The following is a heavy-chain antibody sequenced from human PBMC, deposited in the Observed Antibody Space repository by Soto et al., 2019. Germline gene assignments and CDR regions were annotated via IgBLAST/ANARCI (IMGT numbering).Heavy chain of an antibody. Sequence: LGGSLRLSCAASGFIVSNNYMSWVRQPPGKGLEWVSVIYSGGTTYYAGSVKGRFTISRDNSKNTLDLQMSSLRAEDTAVYYCATFTVEGFYYYYYGMDVWGQGTTVTVSS. J-gene: IGHJ6*02. CDR2: IYSGGTT. CDR1: GFIVSNNY. CDR3: ATFTVEGFYYYYYGMDV. V-gene: IGHV3-66*01. D-gene: IGHD4-17*01.